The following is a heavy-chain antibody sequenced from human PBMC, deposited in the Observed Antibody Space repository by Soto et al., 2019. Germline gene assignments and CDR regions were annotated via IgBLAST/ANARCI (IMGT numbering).Heavy chain of an antibody. CDR3: ARARGVENWFDP. V-gene: IGHV1-8*01. CDR1: GYTFTSYD. D-gene: IGHD1-1*01. CDR2: MNPNSGNT. J-gene: IGHJ5*02. Sequence: ASVKVSCKASGYTFTSYDINWVRQATGQGLEWMGGMNPNSGNTGYAQKFQGRVTMTRNTSISTAYMELSSLRSEDTAVYYCARARGVENWFDPWGQGTLVTVSS.